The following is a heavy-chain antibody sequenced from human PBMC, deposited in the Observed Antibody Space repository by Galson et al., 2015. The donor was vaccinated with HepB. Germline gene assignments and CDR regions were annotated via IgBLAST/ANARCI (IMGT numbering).Heavy chain of an antibody. Sequence: SLRLSCAASGFTFSRYAMHWVRQAPGKGLEWVAVISYNGSNKYYADSVQDRFTISRDNSKNTLYLQMNSLRAEDTAVYYCARGVGDFWSGCNWFDPWGQGALVTVSS. CDR3: ARGVGDFWSGCNWFDP. CDR2: ISYNGSNK. D-gene: IGHD3-3*01. CDR1: GFTFSRYA. J-gene: IGHJ5*02. V-gene: IGHV3-30-3*01.